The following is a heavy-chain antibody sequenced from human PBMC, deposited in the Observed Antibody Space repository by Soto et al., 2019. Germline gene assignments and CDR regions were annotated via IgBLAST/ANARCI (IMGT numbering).Heavy chain of an antibody. Sequence: PGGSLRLSCAASGFTFSSYAMSWVRQAPGKGLEWVSAISGSGGSTYYADSVKGRFTISRDNSKNTLYLQMNSLRAEDTAVYYCAKEGRVDFWSGPDAFDIWGQGTMVTVSS. CDR2: ISGSGGST. CDR3: AKEGRVDFWSGPDAFDI. J-gene: IGHJ3*02. D-gene: IGHD3-3*01. CDR1: GFTFSSYA. V-gene: IGHV3-23*01.